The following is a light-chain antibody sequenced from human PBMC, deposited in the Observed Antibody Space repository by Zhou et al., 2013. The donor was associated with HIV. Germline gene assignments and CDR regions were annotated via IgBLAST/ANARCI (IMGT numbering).Light chain of an antibody. CDR1: QSISSNY. V-gene: IGKV3-20*01. J-gene: IGKJ1*01. CDR2: GAS. Sequence: EIVLTQSPGTLSLSPGERATLSCRASQSISSNYLTWYQQKPGQAPRLLVYGASNRATGIPQRFSGSGSGTDFTLTITKLEPEDFVVYYCQQYGNSPWTFGQGTKVEIK. CDR3: QQYGNSPWT.